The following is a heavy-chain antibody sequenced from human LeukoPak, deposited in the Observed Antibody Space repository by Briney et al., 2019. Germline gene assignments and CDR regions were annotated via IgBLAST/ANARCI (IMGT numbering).Heavy chain of an antibody. CDR2: IGTAGDP. J-gene: IGHJ4*02. V-gene: IGHV3-13*05. CDR3: KRENEGSFYF. Sequence: PGGSLRLSCAASGFTFRSYDMHWVRQVAGKGLEWVSSIGTAGDPFYPASVKGRFTISRENAKNSLYLQMNSLRVGDTAVYYCKRENEGSFYFWGQGTLVTVSS. D-gene: IGHD1-1*01. CDR1: GFTFRSYD.